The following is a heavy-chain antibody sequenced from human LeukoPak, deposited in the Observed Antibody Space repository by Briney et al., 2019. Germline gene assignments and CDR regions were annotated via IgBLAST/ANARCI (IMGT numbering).Heavy chain of an antibody. CDR2: IYSGGST. J-gene: IGHJ4*02. Sequence: PWGSLRLSCAASGFTVSSNYMSWVRQAPGKGLEWVSVIYSGGSTYYADSVKGRLTISRDNSKNTLYLQMNSLRAEDTAVYYCAREHALRWSRFDYWGQGTLVTVSS. CDR1: GFTVSSNY. D-gene: IGHD4-23*01. CDR3: AREHALRWSRFDY. V-gene: IGHV3-66*02.